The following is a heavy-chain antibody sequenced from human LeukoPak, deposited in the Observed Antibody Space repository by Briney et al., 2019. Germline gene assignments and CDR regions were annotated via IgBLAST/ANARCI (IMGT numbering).Heavy chain of an antibody. J-gene: IGHJ6*03. Sequence: SETLSLTCTVSGGSISSSSYYWGWIRQPPGKGLEWIGYIYYSGSTNYNPSLKSRVTISVDTSKNQFSLKLSSVTAADTAVYYCARHDESYYYYYMDVWGKGTTVTVSS. CDR2: IYYSGST. V-gene: IGHV4-61*05. D-gene: IGHD3-3*01. CDR3: ARHDESYYYYYMDV. CDR1: GGSISSSSYY.